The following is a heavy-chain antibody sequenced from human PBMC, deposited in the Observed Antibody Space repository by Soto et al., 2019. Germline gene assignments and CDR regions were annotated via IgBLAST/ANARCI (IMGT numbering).Heavy chain of an antibody. V-gene: IGHV3-53*04. CDR3: ARDLPEYWYFDL. CDR2: IYSGGST. J-gene: IGHJ2*01. CDR1: GVTVSSNY. Sequence: PGGSVRLSCAASGVTVSSNYMSWVRQAPGKGLEWVSVIYSGGSTYYADSVKGRFTISRHNSKNTLYLQMNSLRAEDTAVYYCARDLPEYWYFDLWGRGTLVPSPQ.